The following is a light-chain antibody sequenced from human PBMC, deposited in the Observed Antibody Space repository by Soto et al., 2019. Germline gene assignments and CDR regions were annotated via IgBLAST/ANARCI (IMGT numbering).Light chain of an antibody. V-gene: IGKV1-39*01. Sequence: DIQMTQSPPSLSASVGDRVTITCRASQSISTYLNWYQHKSGKAPKLLIYGASRLQSGVPSRFSGSGSGTDFTLAISNLQPEDFETYFCQQSHSTPYTFGQGTKMEIK. CDR3: QQSHSTPYT. CDR1: QSISTY. CDR2: GAS. J-gene: IGKJ2*01.